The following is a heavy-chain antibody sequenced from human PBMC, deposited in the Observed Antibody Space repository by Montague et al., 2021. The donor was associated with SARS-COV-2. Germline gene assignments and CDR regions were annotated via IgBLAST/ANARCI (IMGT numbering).Heavy chain of an antibody. CDR1: GGSIGTYY. V-gene: IGHV4-59*01. J-gene: IGHJ6*02. CDR3: ARDNYGDWGYYGLDV. CDR2: IYYTGST. Sequence: SETLSLTCTVSGGSIGTYYWNWIRQSPGKGLEWLGYIYYTGSTKYSPSLKSRVTISMDTPRDQLSLRLKSVTAADTAVYYCARDNYGDWGYYGLDVWGQGTTVIVS. D-gene: IGHD4-17*01.